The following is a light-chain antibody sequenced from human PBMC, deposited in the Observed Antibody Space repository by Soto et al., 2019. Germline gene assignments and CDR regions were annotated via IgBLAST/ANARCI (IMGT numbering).Light chain of an antibody. CDR3: QQYGSSLTWT. J-gene: IGKJ1*01. CDR1: RSVSSSY. CDR2: GAS. V-gene: IGKV3-20*01. Sequence: ETVLTQSPGTLSLSPGERATLSCRASRSVSSSYLAWYQQKPGQAPRLLIYGASSRATGIPDRFSGSGSGTDFTLTISRLEPEDFAVYYCQQYGSSLTWTFGQGTKVDIK.